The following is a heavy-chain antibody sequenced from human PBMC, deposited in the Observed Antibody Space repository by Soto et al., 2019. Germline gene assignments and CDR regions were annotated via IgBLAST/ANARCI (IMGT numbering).Heavy chain of an antibody. V-gene: IGHV5-51*07. J-gene: IGHJ6*02. CDR2: IYPGDSDT. CDR1: SYRYSSYC. CDR3: ARGRLDVVDTAMAHLIDYYGMDG. D-gene: IGHD5-18*01. Sequence: KTLNFSCTGSSYRYSSYCSGCEHQQPGKGLEWMGIIYPGDSDTRYSPSFQGQVTISADKSISTAYLQWSSLKASDTAMYYCARGRLDVVDTAMAHLIDYYGMDGWGQGPTVIVS.